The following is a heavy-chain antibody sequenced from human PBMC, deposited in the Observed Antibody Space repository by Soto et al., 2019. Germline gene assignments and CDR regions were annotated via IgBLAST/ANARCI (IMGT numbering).Heavy chain of an antibody. CDR3: ARINDYYGSGTYSFPADY. D-gene: IGHD3-10*01. CDR2: ISGPSSDI. Sequence: GGSLRLSCAASGFSFSTYSMTWVRQAPGKGLEWVSSISGPSSDIYYADSVKGRFTLSRDNANNSLFLQMTSLRAEDTAVYYWARINDYYGSGTYSFPADYWGQGTLVTVSS. V-gene: IGHV3-21*01. CDR1: GFSFSTYS. J-gene: IGHJ4*02.